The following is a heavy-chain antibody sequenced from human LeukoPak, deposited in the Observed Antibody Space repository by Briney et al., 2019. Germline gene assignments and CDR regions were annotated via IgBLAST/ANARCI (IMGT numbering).Heavy chain of an antibody. D-gene: IGHD6-19*01. CDR2: ISGSGGST. Sequence: GGSLRLSCVASGFTFSSYAMSWVRQAPGKGLEWVSGISGSGGSTYYADSVKGRFTISRDNSKNTLFLQMNSLRAEGTAVYYCAKDTYSSGWYPYFDYWGQGTLVTVSS. CDR1: GFTFSSYA. J-gene: IGHJ4*02. V-gene: IGHV3-23*01. CDR3: AKDTYSSGWYPYFDY.